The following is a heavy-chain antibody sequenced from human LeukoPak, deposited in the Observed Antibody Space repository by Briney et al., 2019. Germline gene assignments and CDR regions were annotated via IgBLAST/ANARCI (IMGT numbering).Heavy chain of an antibody. CDR1: GFTLRAYD. V-gene: IGHV3-23*01. D-gene: IGHD3-10*01. Sequence: GGSLRLSCAASGFTLRAYDLIWLRQAPGKGLDWVSIINGGGDIMMYEDSVKGRFSISRDNSKNTFYLQMNSLRVEDTAVYYCAMRDRGYGLDIWGQGTMVTVSS. CDR3: AMRDRGYGLDI. CDR2: INGGGDIM. J-gene: IGHJ3*02.